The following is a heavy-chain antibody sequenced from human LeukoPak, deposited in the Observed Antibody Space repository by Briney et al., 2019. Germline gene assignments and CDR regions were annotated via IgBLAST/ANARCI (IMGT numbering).Heavy chain of an antibody. V-gene: IGHV3-21*01. CDR2: ISTSSSYI. J-gene: IGHJ6*03. CDR1: GFTFSSFG. CDR3: AREYYDFWSGPLHYYYMDV. D-gene: IGHD3-3*01. Sequence: NPGGSLRLSCAASGFTFSSFGMNWVRQAPGKGLEWVSFISTSSSYIYYADSVKGRFTISRDNAKNSLYLQMNSLRAEDTAVYYCAREYYDFWSGPLHYYYMDVWGEGTTVTVSS.